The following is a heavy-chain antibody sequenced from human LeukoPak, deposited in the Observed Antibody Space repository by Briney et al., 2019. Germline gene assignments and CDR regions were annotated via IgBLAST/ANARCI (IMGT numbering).Heavy chain of an antibody. D-gene: IGHD6-13*01. CDR2: TSADKGNT. J-gene: IGHJ6*02. Sequence: GASVKVSCRASGYTFATYGISWVRQAPGQGLEWMGWTSADKGNTNFAWNLQDRVTMTTDTSTNTAYMELRSLRSDDTAVYYCARDYSSNSYYYYGMDVWGQGTMVTVSS. CDR3: ARDYSSNSYYYYGMDV. CDR1: GYTFATYG. V-gene: IGHV1-18*01.